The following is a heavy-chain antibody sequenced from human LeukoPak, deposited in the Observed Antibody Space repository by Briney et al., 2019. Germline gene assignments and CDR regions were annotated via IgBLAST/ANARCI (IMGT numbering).Heavy chain of an antibody. CDR3: AKDHSSSWYEMSYFDY. CDR2: ISGSGGST. Sequence: PGGSVRLSCAASGFTFSSYAMSWVRQAPGKGLEWVSAISGSGGSTYYADSVKGRFTISRDNSKNTLYLQMNSLKAEDTAVYYCAKDHSSSWYEMSYFDYWGQGTLVTVSS. CDR1: GFTFSSYA. D-gene: IGHD6-13*01. V-gene: IGHV3-23*01. J-gene: IGHJ4*02.